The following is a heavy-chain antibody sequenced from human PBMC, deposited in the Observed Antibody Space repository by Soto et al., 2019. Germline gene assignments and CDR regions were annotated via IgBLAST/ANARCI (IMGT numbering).Heavy chain of an antibody. V-gene: IGHV3-23*01. CDR3: AKLANDILTGYYNPTGLWFDP. CDR2: ISGSGGST. D-gene: IGHD3-9*01. CDR1: GFTFSSYS. Sequence: PGGSLRLSCAASGFTFSSYSMNWVRQAPGKGLEWVSAISGSGGSTYYAGSVKGRLTISRDNSKNTLYLQMNSLRAEDTAVYYCAKLANDILTGYYNPTGLWFDPWGQGTLVTVPS. J-gene: IGHJ5*02.